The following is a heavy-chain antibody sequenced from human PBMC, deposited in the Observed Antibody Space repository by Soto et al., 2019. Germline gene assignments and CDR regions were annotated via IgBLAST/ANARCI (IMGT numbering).Heavy chain of an antibody. D-gene: IGHD3-3*01. J-gene: IGHJ4*02. Sequence: ALRLSCAASGFTFSSYGMHWVRQAPGKGLEWVAVISYDGSNKYYADSVKGRFTISRDNSKNTLYLQMDSLRAEDTVVYYCAKDALIFGVVIRRNYFDYWGQGTLVTVSS. CDR2: ISYDGSNK. V-gene: IGHV3-30*18. CDR1: GFTFSSYG. CDR3: AKDALIFGVVIRRNYFDY.